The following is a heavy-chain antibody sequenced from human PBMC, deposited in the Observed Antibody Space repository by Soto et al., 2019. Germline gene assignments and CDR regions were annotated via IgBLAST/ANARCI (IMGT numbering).Heavy chain of an antibody. CDR2: INPKSGGA. Sequence: QVHLVQSGAEVKKPGASVKVSCKASGYTFTGYYIHWVRQAPGQGLEWMGWINPKSGGAHIAQKFGGWVPMTRYTSISTIYMELSSLRSNDTAVYYCAKDYYDGSASYGIEIWGQGTMVTVAS. V-gene: IGHV1-2*04. D-gene: IGHD3-16*01. J-gene: IGHJ3*02. CDR1: GYTFTGYY. CDR3: AKDYYDGSASYGIEI.